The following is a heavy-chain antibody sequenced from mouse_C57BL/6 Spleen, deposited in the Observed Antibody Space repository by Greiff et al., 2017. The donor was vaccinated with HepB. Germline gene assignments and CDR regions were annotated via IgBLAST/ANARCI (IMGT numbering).Heavy chain of an antibody. CDR1: GYTFTSYW. J-gene: IGHJ4*01. D-gene: IGHD1-2*01. CDR2: IDPSDSET. Sequence: VKLQQPGAELVRPGSSVKLSCKASGYTFTSYWMHWVKQRPIQGLEWIGNIDPSDSETHYNQKFKDKATLTVDKSSSTAYMQLSSLTSEDSAVYYCAREGITPYAMDYWGQGTSVTVSS. V-gene: IGHV1-52*01. CDR3: AREGITPYAMDY.